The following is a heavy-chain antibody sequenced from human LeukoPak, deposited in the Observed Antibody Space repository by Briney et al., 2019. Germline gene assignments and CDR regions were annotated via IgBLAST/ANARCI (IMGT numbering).Heavy chain of an antibody. CDR3: ARDIISTGFLGY. D-gene: IGHD3-9*01. Sequence: SGGSLRLSCAASGFTFSNFGMHWVRQAPGKGLEWVAIIWYDGSQKYYADSVKGRFTISRDNSKNTLYLQMNSLRAEDTAVYYCARDIISTGFLGYWGQGTLVTVSS. CDR1: GFTFSNFG. J-gene: IGHJ4*02. V-gene: IGHV3-33*01. CDR2: IWYDGSQK.